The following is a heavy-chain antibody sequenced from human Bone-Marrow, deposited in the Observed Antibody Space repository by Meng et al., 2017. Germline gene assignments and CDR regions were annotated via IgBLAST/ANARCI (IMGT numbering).Heavy chain of an antibody. J-gene: IGHJ4*02. Sequence: SVKVSCKPSGYSFTAYYIHWVRQAPGQGLEWLGHINPNSGDTLYAQKFQGRVSMTGDTSISTAYVELSSLRSDDTAVYYCVRPFGPRGYYLSYWGQGTLVTVSS. V-gene: IGHV1-2*06. CDR1: GYSFTAYY. CDR2: INPNSGDT. D-gene: IGHD3-22*01. CDR3: VRPFGPRGYYLSY.